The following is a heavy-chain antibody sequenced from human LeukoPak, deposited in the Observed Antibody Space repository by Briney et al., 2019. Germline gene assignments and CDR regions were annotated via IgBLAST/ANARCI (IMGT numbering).Heavy chain of an antibody. CDR1: GYTFTSHY. CDR2: ISPSGGST. Sequence: ASVKVSCKASGYTFTSHYMHWVRQALEQGLEWMGIISPSGGSTGYAQKFQGRVTMTRDMSTRTDYMELSSLRYEDTAVYYCARADDYYYYYMDVWGKGTTVTVSS. CDR3: ARADDYYYYYMDV. J-gene: IGHJ6*03. V-gene: IGHV1-46*01.